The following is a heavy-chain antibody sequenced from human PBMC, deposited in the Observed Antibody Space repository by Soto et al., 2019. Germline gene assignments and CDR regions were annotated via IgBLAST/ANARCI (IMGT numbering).Heavy chain of an antibody. D-gene: IGHD3-9*01. CDR2: IHSGGSI. CDR1: GGSMSNYF. J-gene: IGHJ4*02. V-gene: IGHV4-4*09. CDR3: ARSYDTVTGYYSY. Sequence: SETLSLTCTVSGGSMSNYFWSWIRQSPGKGLEWIGYIHSGGSINYNPSLRSRVSISLDTSKNQLSLRLTSVTAADTAVYYCARSYDTVTGYYSYWGQGALVTVSS.